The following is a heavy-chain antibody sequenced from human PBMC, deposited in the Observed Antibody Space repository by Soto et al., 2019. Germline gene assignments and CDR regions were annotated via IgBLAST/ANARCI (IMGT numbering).Heavy chain of an antibody. CDR2: IIPRFGTA. D-gene: IGHD3-22*01. CDR3: ALTAHDSSGYLAY. CDR1: GGTFSSYA. J-gene: IGHJ4*02. V-gene: IGHV1-69*13. Sequence: SVKVSCKASGGTFSSYAISWVRQAPGQGLEWMGGIIPRFGTASYAQKFQGRVTITADESTSTAYMELSSLRSEDTAVYYCALTAHDSSGYLAYWGQGTLVTVSS.